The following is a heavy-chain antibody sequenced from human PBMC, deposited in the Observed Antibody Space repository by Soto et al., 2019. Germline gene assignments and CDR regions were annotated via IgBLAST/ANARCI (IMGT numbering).Heavy chain of an antibody. V-gene: IGHV5-10-1*01. D-gene: IGHD6-13*01. CDR2: IDPSDSYT. J-gene: IGHJ6*02. CDR1: GYSFTSYW. Sequence: GESLKISCKGSGYSFTSYWISWVRQMPGKGLEWMGRIDPSDSYTNYSPSFQGHVTISADKSISTAYLQWSSLKASDTAMYYCARPGGISAAGTYYYYYGMDVWGQGTTVTVSS. CDR3: ARPGGISAAGTYYYYYGMDV.